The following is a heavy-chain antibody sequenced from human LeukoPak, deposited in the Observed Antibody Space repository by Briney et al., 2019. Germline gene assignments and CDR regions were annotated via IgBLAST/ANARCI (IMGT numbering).Heavy chain of an antibody. CDR2: INPSGGST. V-gene: IGHV1-46*01. J-gene: IGHJ6*02. CDR1: GCTLTRYY. CDR3: ASVYKHGMDV. Sequence: ASVKVSCKASGCTLTRYYLHWVRQAGGRGLEWMAIINPSGGSTSHAQKFQGRVTMTRDTSASTVDMELSSLRSEDTAVYYCASVYKHGMDVWGQGTTVTVSS. D-gene: IGHD5-24*01.